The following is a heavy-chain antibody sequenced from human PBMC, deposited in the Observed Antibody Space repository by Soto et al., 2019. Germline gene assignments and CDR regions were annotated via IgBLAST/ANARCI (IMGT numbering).Heavy chain of an antibody. Sequence: QVQLVESGGGVVQPGRSLRLSCAASGFTFSSYGMHWVRQAPGKGLEWVAVISYDGSNKYYADSVKGRFTISRDNSKNTLYLQMHSLRAEDTAVYYCAKDPSSSVIGWFDPWGQGTLVTLSS. CDR1: GFTFSSYG. V-gene: IGHV3-30*18. CDR3: AKDPSSSVIGWFDP. J-gene: IGHJ5*02. CDR2: ISYDGSNK. D-gene: IGHD6-6*01.